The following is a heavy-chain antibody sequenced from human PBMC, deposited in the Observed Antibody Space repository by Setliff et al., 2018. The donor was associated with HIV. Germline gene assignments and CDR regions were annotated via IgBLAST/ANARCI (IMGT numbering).Heavy chain of an antibody. CDR3: AKSRTIYGEVIIQWAYMDV. D-gene: IGHD3-3*01. J-gene: IGHJ6*02. V-gene: IGHV3-49*03. CDR2: IRSLVFDETT. CDR1: GISFGDYA. Sequence: LRLSCTVSGISFGDYAMSWFRQAPGKGLEWVGFIRSLVFDETTEYAASVKGRFSISRDNSINTIYLQMNSLRTEDTAVYYCAKSRTIYGEVIIQWAYMDVWGQGTTVTVSS.